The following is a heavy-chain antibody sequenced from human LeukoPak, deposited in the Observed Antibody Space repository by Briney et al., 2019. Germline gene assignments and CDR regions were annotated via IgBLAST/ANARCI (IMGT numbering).Heavy chain of an antibody. D-gene: IGHD6-13*01. Sequence: GGSLRLSCAASGFIFSDYYMSWIRQAPGKGLEWISYVSDSGSTKYYADSAKGRFTISRDNDKNSLLLQMDSLRVEDTAIYYCARETGSTWNAPIDYWGQGILVTVSS. CDR1: GFIFSDYY. CDR2: VSDSGSTK. CDR3: ARETGSTWNAPIDY. V-gene: IGHV3-11*01. J-gene: IGHJ4*02.